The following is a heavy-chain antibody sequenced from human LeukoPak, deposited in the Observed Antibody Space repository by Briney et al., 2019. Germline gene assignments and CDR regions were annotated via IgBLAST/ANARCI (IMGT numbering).Heavy chain of an antibody. CDR2: IYYSGST. D-gene: IGHD3-22*01. CDR3: ARDSSGYSSLDY. CDR1: GGSISSGGYY. V-gene: IGHV4-31*03. Sequence: SETLSLTCTVSGGSISSGGYYWSWIRQHPGKGLEWIGYIYYSGSTYYNPSLKSRVTISVDTSKNQFSLKLSSVTAADTAVYYCARDSSGYSSLDYWGQGTLVTVSS. J-gene: IGHJ4*02.